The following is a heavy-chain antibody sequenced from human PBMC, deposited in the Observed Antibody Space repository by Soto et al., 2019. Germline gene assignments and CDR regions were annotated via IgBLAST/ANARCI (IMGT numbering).Heavy chain of an antibody. CDR3: ARSITMIVVVITAFDI. CDR1: GGSISSSSYY. Sequence: QLQLQESGPGLVKPSETLSLTCTVSGGSISSSSYYWGWIRQPPGKGLEWIGSIYYSGSTYYNPSLKSRVTISVDTSKNQFSLKLSSVTAADTAVYYCARSITMIVVVITAFDIWGLGTMVTVSS. V-gene: IGHV4-39*01. D-gene: IGHD3-22*01. J-gene: IGHJ3*02. CDR2: IYYSGST.